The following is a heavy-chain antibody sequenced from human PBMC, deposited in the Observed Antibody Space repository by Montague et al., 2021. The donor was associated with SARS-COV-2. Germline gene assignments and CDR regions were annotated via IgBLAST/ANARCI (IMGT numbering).Heavy chain of an antibody. V-gene: IGHV4-39*02. CDR3: ARTSKLRESSSGNYYYPAMDV. D-gene: IGHD3-22*01. CDR1: GGSISSSTYY. J-gene: IGHJ6*02. Sequence: SETLSLTCNVSGGSISSSTYYWGWIRQPPGKGLEWIGNLYNGGTTYYSPSLKSRVTISVDTSKNHFSLNMASVTAADTAVYYCARTSKLRESSSGNYYYPAMDVWGQGTTVTVSS. CDR2: LYNGGTT.